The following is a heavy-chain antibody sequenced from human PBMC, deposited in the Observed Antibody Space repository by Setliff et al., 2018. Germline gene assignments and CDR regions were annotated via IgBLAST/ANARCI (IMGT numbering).Heavy chain of an antibody. CDR2: ISAYNGNT. CDR1: GYTFTSYG. CDR3: ARDWFCSGGDCSDVFDF. J-gene: IGHJ3*01. Sequence: ASVKVSCKASGYTFTSYGISWVRQAPGQGLDWMGWISAYNGNTNYVQRLQGRVTMTTDTSTSTAYMELRSLRSDDTAVYYCARDWFCSGGDCSDVFDFWGQGTMVTVSS. V-gene: IGHV1-18*01. D-gene: IGHD2-21*02.